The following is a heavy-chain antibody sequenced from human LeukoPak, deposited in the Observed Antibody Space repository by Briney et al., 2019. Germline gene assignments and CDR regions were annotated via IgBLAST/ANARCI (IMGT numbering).Heavy chain of an antibody. CDR3: AGARHGDYRWDY. CDR1: GYSFTNYW. CDR2: VHSADSNT. D-gene: IGHD4-17*01. V-gene: IGHV5-51*01. Sequence: GESLKISCKDSGYSFTNYWIGWVRQMPGKGLEWMGIVHSADSNTKYSPSFQGQVTISADKSISTAYLQWSGLKASDTAMYYCAGARHGDYRWDYWGQGTLVTVSS. J-gene: IGHJ4*02.